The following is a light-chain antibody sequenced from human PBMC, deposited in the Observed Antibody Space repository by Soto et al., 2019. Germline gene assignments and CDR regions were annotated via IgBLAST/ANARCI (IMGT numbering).Light chain of an antibody. CDR1: QSVLYNSNNKNY. Sequence: DIVLTQSPDSLAVSLGERATINCKSSQSVLYNSNNKNYLAWYQQKPGQPPKLLIYWASTRESGVPDRFSGRGSGTDFTLTISSLQAEDVAVYYCQQYYCPPPTFGQGTKVEIK. J-gene: IGKJ1*01. CDR2: WAS. V-gene: IGKV4-1*01. CDR3: QQYYCPPPT.